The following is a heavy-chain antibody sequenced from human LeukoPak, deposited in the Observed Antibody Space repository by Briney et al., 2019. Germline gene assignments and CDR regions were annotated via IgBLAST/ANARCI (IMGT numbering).Heavy chain of an antibody. CDR1: GFTFNTYA. J-gene: IGHJ4*02. Sequence: GGSLRLSCAASGFTFNTYAMSWVRQAPGKGLEWVANIKQDGSEKYYVDSVKGRFTISRDNAKNSLYLQMNSLRAEDTAVYYCARDWEGYGADWGQGTLVTVSS. V-gene: IGHV3-7*01. CDR3: ARDWEGYGAD. CDR2: IKQDGSEK. D-gene: IGHD5-12*01.